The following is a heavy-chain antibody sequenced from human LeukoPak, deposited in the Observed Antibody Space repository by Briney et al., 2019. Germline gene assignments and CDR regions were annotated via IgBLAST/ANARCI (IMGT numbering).Heavy chain of an antibody. D-gene: IGHD4-17*01. CDR2: ISGSGGST. CDR1: GFTFSSYA. Sequence: PGGSLRLSCAASGFTFSSYAMSWVRQAPGKGLEWVSAISGSGGSTYHADSVKGRFTISRDNSKNTLYLQMNSLRAEDTAVYYCAKDRLGYGDYLVGMDVWGQGTTVTVSS. V-gene: IGHV3-23*01. CDR3: AKDRLGYGDYLVGMDV. J-gene: IGHJ6*02.